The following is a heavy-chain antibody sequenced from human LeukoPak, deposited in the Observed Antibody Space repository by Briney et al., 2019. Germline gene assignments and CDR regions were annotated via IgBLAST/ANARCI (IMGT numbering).Heavy chain of an antibody. Sequence: GGSLRLSCAASGFTLSNAWMSWVRQAPGKGLEWVGRIKSKTDGGTTDYAAPVKGRFTISRDDSKNTLYLRMNSLNTEDTAVYYCARERRIAAAGKSLFFDYWGQGTPVTVSS. CDR2: IKSKTDGGTT. CDR1: GFTLSNAW. D-gene: IGHD6-13*01. CDR3: ARERRIAAAGKSLFFDY. V-gene: IGHV3-15*01. J-gene: IGHJ4*02.